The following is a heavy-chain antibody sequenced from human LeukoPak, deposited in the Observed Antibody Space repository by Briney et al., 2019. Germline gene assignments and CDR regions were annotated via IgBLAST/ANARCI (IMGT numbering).Heavy chain of an antibody. Sequence: SETLSLTCSVSGGSISSYYWSWIRQPPGKGLEWIGYIYYSGSTNYNPSLKSRVTISVDTPKNQFSLKLSSVTAADTAVYYWAGGVATTGGFYFDYWGQGTLVTVSS. V-gene: IGHV4-59*01. CDR2: IYYSGST. CDR1: GGSISSYY. J-gene: IGHJ4*02. CDR3: AGGVATTGGFYFDY. D-gene: IGHD5-12*01.